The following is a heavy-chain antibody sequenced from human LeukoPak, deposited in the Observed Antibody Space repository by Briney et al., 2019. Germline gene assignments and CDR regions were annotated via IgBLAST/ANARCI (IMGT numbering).Heavy chain of an antibody. CDR2: IIPIFGTA. Sequence: SVKVSCKASGGTFSSYAISWVRQAPGQGLEWMGGIIPIFGTANHAQKFQGRVTITADESTSTAYMELSSLRSEDTAVYYCARGPRWLQLGPNFDYWGQGTLVTVSS. CDR1: GGTFSSYA. D-gene: IGHD5-24*01. J-gene: IGHJ4*02. CDR3: ARGPRWLQLGPNFDY. V-gene: IGHV1-69*13.